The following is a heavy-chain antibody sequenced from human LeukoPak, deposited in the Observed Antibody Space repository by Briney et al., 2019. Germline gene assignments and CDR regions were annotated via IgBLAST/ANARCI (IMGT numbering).Heavy chain of an antibody. V-gene: IGHV3-7*01. Sequence: PGGSLSLSCAASRFTFSNYWMTWVRRAPGGGVVWVANIKQDGTEKYYVDSVKGRFTISRDNAENSLYLQMNSLRAEDTAVYYCTRDTGCPGGTCYSFYDYWGQGTLVTVSS. CDR2: IKQDGTEK. CDR3: TRDTGCPGGTCYSFYDY. CDR1: RFTFSNYW. D-gene: IGHD2-15*01. J-gene: IGHJ4*02.